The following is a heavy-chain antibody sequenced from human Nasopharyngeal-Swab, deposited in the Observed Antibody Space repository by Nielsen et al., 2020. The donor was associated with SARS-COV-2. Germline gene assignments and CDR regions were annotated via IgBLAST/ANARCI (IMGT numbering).Heavy chain of an antibody. D-gene: IGHD1-26*01. V-gene: IGHV3-21*01. J-gene: IGHJ3*02. CDR3: ARGSIVGATTPAFDI. CDR2: ISSSSSYI. CDR1: GFTFSSYS. Sequence: GGSLRLSCAASGFTFSSYSMNWVRQAPGKGLEWVSSISSSSSYIYYADSVKGRFTISRDNAKNSLYLQMNSLRAEDTAVYYCARGSIVGATTPAFDIWGQGTMATVSS.